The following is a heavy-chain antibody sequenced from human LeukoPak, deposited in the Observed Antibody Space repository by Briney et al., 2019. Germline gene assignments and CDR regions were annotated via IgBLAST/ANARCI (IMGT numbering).Heavy chain of an antibody. V-gene: IGHV4-39*01. J-gene: IGHJ5*02. CDR2: IFYSGTT. CDR1: GDYIATTNYY. D-gene: IGHD3-9*01. CDR3: ARRSTSYKHEPTGYHDA. Sequence: SETLSLTCNVSGDYIATTNYYWAWIRQPPGKGLEWIASIFYSGTTYYNPSLKSRVTISMDTSRKQISLRLSSVSATDTVIYYCARRSTSYKHEPTGYHDAWGQGTRVTVSS.